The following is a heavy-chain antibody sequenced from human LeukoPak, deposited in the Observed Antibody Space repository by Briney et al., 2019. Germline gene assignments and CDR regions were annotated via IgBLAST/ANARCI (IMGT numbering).Heavy chain of an antibody. D-gene: IGHD6-13*01. CDR2: IIPIFGTA. CDR3: ARGPAPIAAAGPFDY. Sequence: SVKVSCKASGGTFSSYAISWVRQAPGQGLEWMGGIIPIFGTANYAQKFQGRVTITADESTSTAYMELSSLRSEDTAVYYCARGPAPIAAAGPFDYWGQGTLGTVSS. V-gene: IGHV1-69*01. CDR1: GGTFSSYA. J-gene: IGHJ4*02.